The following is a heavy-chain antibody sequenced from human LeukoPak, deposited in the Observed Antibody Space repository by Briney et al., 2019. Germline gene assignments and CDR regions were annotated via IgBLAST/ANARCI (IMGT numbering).Heavy chain of an antibody. CDR3: AKVTGSGSYLADAFDI. Sequence: GGSLRLSCAASGFTFSTYAMTWVRQAPGQGLEWVSAITGGGVTTYYADSVNGRFTISRDNSKNTLYLQMNSLRAEDTAVYYCAKVTGSGSYLADAFDIWGHGTVVTVSS. V-gene: IGHV3-23*01. D-gene: IGHD3-10*01. CDR1: GFTFSTYA. CDR2: ITGGGVTT. J-gene: IGHJ3*02.